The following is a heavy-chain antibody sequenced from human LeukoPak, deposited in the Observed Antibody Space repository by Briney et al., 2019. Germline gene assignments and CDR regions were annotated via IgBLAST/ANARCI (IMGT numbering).Heavy chain of an antibody. CDR2: IEQDGSKK. CDR3: TRVGYIDEGIDY. CDR1: GLPFSSYW. D-gene: IGHD5-24*01. V-gene: IGHV3-7*04. Sequence: GGSLRLSCVASGLPFSSYWMTWVRQAPGKGLEWVANIEQDGSKKSYVDSVKGRFTISRDNAKNSLYLQMNSLRAEDTAIYYCTRVGYIDEGIDYWGQGTLVTVSS. J-gene: IGHJ4*02.